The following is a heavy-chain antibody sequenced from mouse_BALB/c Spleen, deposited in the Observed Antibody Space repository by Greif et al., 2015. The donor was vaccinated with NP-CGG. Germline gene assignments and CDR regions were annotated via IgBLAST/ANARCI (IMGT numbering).Heavy chain of an antibody. CDR1: GDSITSGY. CDR2: ISYSGST. D-gene: IGHD2-1*01. CDR3: ARSPYGNYAMDY. V-gene: IGHV3-8*02. Sequence: VHVKQSGPSLVKPSQTLSLTCSVTGDSITSGYWNWIRKFPGNKLEYMGYISYSGSTYYNPSLKSRISITRDTSKNXYYLQLNSVTTEDTATYYCARSPYGNYAMDYWGQGTSVTVSS. J-gene: IGHJ4*01.